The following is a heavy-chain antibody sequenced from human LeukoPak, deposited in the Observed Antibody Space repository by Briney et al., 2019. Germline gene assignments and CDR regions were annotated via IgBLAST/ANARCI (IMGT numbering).Heavy chain of an antibody. CDR3: AKEGGPKANMDV. CDR2: ISGSGGST. CDR1: GGTFSSYA. V-gene: IGHV3-23*01. Sequence: SCKASGGTFSSYAISWVRQAPGKGLEWVSAISGSGGSTYYADSVKGRFTISRDNSKNTLYLQMNSLRAEDTAVYYCAKEGGPKANMDVWGKGTTVTVSS. J-gene: IGHJ6*03.